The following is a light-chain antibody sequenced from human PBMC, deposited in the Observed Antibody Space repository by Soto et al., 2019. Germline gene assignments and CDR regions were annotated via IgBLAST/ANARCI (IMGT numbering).Light chain of an antibody. CDR1: QSVSSSY. CDR2: AAS. CDR3: QQSSTSPIT. V-gene: IGKV3-20*01. Sequence: EIVWMQSQATVSLSTGERATXSCRASQSVSSSYLAWYQQKPGHAPRLLMSAASTRATGIPDRFSGSGSGTDFTLTISRLESEDFAVYYCQQSSTSPITFGQGTRMEIK. J-gene: IGKJ5*01.